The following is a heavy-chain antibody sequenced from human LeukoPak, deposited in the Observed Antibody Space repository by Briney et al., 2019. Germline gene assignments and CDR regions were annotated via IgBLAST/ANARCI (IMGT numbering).Heavy chain of an antibody. D-gene: IGHD1-14*01. CDR3: AKKTSGPNPFDF. J-gene: IGHJ4*02. Sequence: VGALRVSCVASRVTFIMYAMSAVRDTPGKGREWVSGISSSGIDTPYSASVKGPFTISRDNSKNTLYLQMNSLRVEDTAIYYCAKKTSGPNPFDFCGQGTRVTVSS. CDR2: ISSSGIDT. CDR1: RVTFIMYA. V-gene: IGHV3-23*01.